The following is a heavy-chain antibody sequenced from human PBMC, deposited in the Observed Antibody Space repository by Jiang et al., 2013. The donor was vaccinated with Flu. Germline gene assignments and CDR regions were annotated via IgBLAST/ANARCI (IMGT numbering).Heavy chain of an antibody. J-gene: IGHJ4*02. Sequence: GSGLVKPSETLSLTCTVSGGSISSYYWSWIRQPPGKGLEWIGYIYYSGSTNYNPSLKSRVTISVDTSKNQFSLKLSSVTAADTAVYYCARAIMITFGGVIVDYWGQGPWSPSPQ. V-gene: IGHV4-59*01. D-gene: IGHD3-16*02. CDR3: ARAIMITFGGVIVDY. CDR1: GGSISSYY. CDR2: IYYSGST.